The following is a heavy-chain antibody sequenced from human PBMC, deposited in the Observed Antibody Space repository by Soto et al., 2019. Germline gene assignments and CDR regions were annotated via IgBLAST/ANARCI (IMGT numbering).Heavy chain of an antibody. Sequence: EVQLLESGGGLVQPGGSLRLSCAASGLTFSSYVMNWVRQAPGKGLEWVSGISGSGDSTYYADSVKGRFTISRDNSKDTLYLQMKSLRDEDTALYYCAKPLDAYYDTSGYYFKPIHHWGQGTLVTVSS. CDR1: GLTFSSYV. J-gene: IGHJ4*02. CDR3: AKPLDAYYDTSGYYFKPIHH. D-gene: IGHD3-22*01. V-gene: IGHV3-23*01. CDR2: ISGSGDST.